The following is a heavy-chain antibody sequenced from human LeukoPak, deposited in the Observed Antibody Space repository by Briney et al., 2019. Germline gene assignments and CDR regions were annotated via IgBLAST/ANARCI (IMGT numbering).Heavy chain of an antibody. V-gene: IGHV1-24*01. CDR3: ASDLLALGLKTFDP. CDR1: GPSLSELS. CDR2: FVPEDGET. D-gene: IGHD6-6*01. Sequence: ASVKVSCKVSGPSLSELSMHWVRQAPGKGLEWLGGFVPEDGETVYAQKFQGRVTMSEDTSTDTAYMELSSLRSDDTAVYYCASDLLALGLKTFDPWGQGTLVTVSS. J-gene: IGHJ5*02.